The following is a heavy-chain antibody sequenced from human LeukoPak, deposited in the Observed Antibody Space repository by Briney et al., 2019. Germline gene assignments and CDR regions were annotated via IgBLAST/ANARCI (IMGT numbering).Heavy chain of an antibody. CDR2: INPNSGGT. V-gene: IGHV1-2*02. CDR3: AGLRPYDYYMYV. Sequence: ASVKVSCKASGYTLTGYYMHWVRQAPGQGLEWMGWINPNSGGTNYAQKLQGRVTMTTDTSTSTAYMELRSLRSDDTAVYYCAGLRPYDYYMYVWGRGTTVTVSS. J-gene: IGHJ6*03. CDR1: GYTLTGYY. D-gene: IGHD3-16*01.